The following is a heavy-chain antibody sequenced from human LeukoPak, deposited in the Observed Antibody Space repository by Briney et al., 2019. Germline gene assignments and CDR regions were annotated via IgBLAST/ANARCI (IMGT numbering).Heavy chain of an antibody. CDR3: ARSLGYCSGGSCYPHDNFDY. CDR2: TYYRSKWYN. D-gene: IGHD2-15*01. CDR1: GDSVSSNSAA. V-gene: IGHV6-1*01. J-gene: IGHJ4*02. Sequence: SQTLSLSCAISGDSVSSNSAAWNWIRQSSSRGLEWLGRTYYRSKWYNDYAVSVKSRITINPDTSKNHFSLQLNSVTPEDTAVYYCARSLGYCSGGSCYPHDNFDYWGQGTLVTVSS.